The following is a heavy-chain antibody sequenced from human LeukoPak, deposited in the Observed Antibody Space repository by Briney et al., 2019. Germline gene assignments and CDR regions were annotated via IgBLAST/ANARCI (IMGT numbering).Heavy chain of an antibody. D-gene: IGHD3-10*01. Sequence: GGSLRLSCAASGFTFSSYWMRWVRQAPGRGLEWVANIKQDGSEKYYVDSVKGRFTISRDNAKNSLYLQMNSLRAEDTAVYYCARRDGSGSVDYWGQGTLVTVSS. CDR1: GFTFSSYW. CDR3: ARRDGSGSVDY. CDR2: IKQDGSEK. V-gene: IGHV3-7*01. J-gene: IGHJ4*02.